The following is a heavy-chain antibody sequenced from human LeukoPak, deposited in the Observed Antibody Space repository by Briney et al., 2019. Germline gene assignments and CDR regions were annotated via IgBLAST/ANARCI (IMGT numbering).Heavy chain of an antibody. CDR3: TTLRYYDFWSGYSGYYFDY. D-gene: IGHD3-3*01. CDR2: IKSKTDGGTT. V-gene: IGHV3-15*01. J-gene: IGHJ4*02. Sequence: PGGSLRLSCAASGFTFSSYAMSWVRQAPGKGLEWVGRIKSKTDGGTTDYAAPVKGRFTISRDDSKNTLYLQMNSLKTEDTAVYYCTTLRYYDFWSGYSGYYFDYWGQGTLVTVSS. CDR1: GFTFSSYA.